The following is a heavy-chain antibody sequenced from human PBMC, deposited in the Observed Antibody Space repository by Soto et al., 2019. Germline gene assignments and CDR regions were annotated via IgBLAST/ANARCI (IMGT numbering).Heavy chain of an antibody. CDR3: ATGVPPAAKWGYCTYGTAV. Sequence: GALRLSCTASGISFVEHFISWIRQAPGKGLDWLSYSGRGGYNFYYADSVKGRFTISRDSAEKSVYLQMNSLRAEDSAVYYCATGVPPAAKWGYCTYGTAVWGQGTTVLVS. CDR1: GISFVEHF. J-gene: IGHJ6*02. CDR2: SGRGGYNF. V-gene: IGHV3-11*01. D-gene: IGHD2-2*01.